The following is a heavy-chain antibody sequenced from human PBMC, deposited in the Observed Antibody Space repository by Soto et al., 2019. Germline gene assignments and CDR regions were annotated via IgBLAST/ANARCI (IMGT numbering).Heavy chain of an antibody. Sequence: DTLFLTCSWSGLSFRCYSLSSLGPPPEKGLEWMGHIYHSENTNYKPSHKRRDTISVDTSKHHLYLKLHSVTAADTAVYKCESHNYDSGSKYFDYWGQGTLVTVSS. J-gene: IGHJ4*02. V-gene: IGHV4-59*08. CDR2: IYHSENT. CDR3: ESHNYDSGSKYFDY. CDR1: GLSFRCYS. D-gene: IGHD3-16*01.